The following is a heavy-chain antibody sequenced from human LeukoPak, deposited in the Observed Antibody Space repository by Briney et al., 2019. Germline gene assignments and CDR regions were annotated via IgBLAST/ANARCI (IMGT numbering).Heavy chain of an antibody. Sequence: GGSLRLSCAASGFIVSGDFMSWVRQAPGKGLEWVSVIYSDGSTYYADSVKGRFTISRDNSKNTLYLQMNSLRAEDTAVYYCARGESGYLDYWGQGTLVTVSS. CDR1: GFIVSGDF. CDR2: IYSDGST. J-gene: IGHJ4*02. CDR3: ARGESGYLDY. D-gene: IGHD3-3*01. V-gene: IGHV3-53*01.